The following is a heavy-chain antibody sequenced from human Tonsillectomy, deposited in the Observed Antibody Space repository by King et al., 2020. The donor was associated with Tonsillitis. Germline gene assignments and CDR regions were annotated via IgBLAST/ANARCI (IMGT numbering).Heavy chain of an antibody. D-gene: IGHD3-10*01. J-gene: IGHJ2*01. CDR3: ARALYYYGSGTPLYWYFDL. CDR2: IYYSGST. CDR1: GGSISSYY. Sequence: LQLQESGPGLVKPSETLSLTCSVSGGSISSYYWSWIRQPPGKGLEWIGYIYYSGSTNYNPSLKSRVTISVDTSKNQFSLKLSSVTAADTAVYYCARALYYYGSGTPLYWYFDLWGRGTLVTVSS. V-gene: IGHV4-59*01.